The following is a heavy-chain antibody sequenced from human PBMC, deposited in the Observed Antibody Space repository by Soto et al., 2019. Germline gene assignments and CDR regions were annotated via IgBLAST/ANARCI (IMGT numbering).Heavy chain of an antibody. J-gene: IGHJ6*03. V-gene: IGHV3-53*04. CDR1: GFTVSNNY. Sequence: GGSLRLSCAASGFTVSNNYMSWVRQAPGKGLEWVSVIYSGGSTYYADSVKGRFTISRHNSKNTLYLQMNSLRAEDTAVYYCARCITMVRGVIPFYYYYMDVWGKGTTVTVSS. CDR3: ARCITMVRGVIPFYYYYMDV. D-gene: IGHD3-10*01. CDR2: IYSGGST.